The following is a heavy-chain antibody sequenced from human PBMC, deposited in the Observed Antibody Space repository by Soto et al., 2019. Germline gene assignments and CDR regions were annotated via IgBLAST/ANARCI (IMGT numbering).Heavy chain of an antibody. CDR2: IKSKTDGGTT. J-gene: IGHJ6*02. CDR1: GLIFSNAW. CDR3: TTCGLPGYYYYCGMDV. Sequence: EVQLVESGGDLVRPGGSLRLSCAASGLIFSNAWMNWVRQAPGKGLEWVGRIKSKTDGGTTDYAAPVKGRFTISTDDYENTQYLQMNSLKTEDTVVYYCTTCGLPGYYYYCGMDVWGQGNTVTVSS. V-gene: IGHV3-15*07.